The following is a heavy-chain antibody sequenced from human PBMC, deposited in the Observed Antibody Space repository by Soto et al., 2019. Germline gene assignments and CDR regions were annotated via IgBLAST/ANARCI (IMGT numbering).Heavy chain of an antibody. V-gene: IGHV4-61*01. CDR2: VYYTGST. J-gene: IGHJ5*02. CDR1: GGSVSSGSYY. D-gene: IGHD2-15*01. Sequence: SETLSLTCTVSGGSVSSGSYYWSWIRQPPGKGLEWIGYVYYTGSTSYNPSLKSRVTISVDTSKNQFSLKLSSMTAADTAVYYCASALYCSGGSCSFDPWGQGTLVTVSS. CDR3: ASALYCSGGSCSFDP.